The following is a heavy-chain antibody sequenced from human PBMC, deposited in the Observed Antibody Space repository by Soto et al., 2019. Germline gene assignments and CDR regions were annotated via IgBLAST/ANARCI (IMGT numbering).Heavy chain of an antibody. CDR3: ARERIAGPFDN. V-gene: IGHV1-2*02. CDR1: GYNFVGFH. Sequence: SVKDSCKTSGYNFVGFHIHWVRQAPGQGLEWMGGITPGNGDTNYAQPFQGRVTLTRDTSIDTAYMDLSGLKSDDTAVYYCARERIAGPFDNWGQGTLVTVSA. J-gene: IGHJ4*02. CDR2: ITPGNGDT. D-gene: IGHD1-26*01.